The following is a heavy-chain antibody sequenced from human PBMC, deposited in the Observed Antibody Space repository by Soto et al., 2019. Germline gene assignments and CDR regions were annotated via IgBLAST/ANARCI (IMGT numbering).Heavy chain of an antibody. V-gene: IGHV5-51*01. D-gene: IGHD3-3*01. CDR3: ARPDYTQKVWYHTYDI. Sequence: GESLKISCKGFDYTFGAYCLGWVRQIPGKGPEWMGVINTRDSDVNYSPHFEGQLTISADKSIITACLQWRSLKASYTAMYYCARPDYTQKVWYHTYDIRGKGTMGTVSS. CDR1: DYTFGAYC. CDR2: INTRDSDV. J-gene: IGHJ3*02.